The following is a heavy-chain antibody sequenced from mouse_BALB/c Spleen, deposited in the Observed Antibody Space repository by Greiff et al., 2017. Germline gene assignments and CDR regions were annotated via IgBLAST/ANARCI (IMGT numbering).Heavy chain of an antibody. CDR3: ANLLKGY. J-gene: IGHJ2*01. CDR2: IYPGDGDT. D-gene: IGHD2-1*01. Sequence: VQLQESGAELARPGASVKLSCKASGYTFTSYWMQWVKQRPGQGLEWIGAIYPGDGDTRYTQKFKGKATLTADKSSSTAYMQLSSLASEDSAVYYCANLLKGYWGQGTTLTVSS. V-gene: IGHV1-87*01. CDR1: GYTFTSYW.